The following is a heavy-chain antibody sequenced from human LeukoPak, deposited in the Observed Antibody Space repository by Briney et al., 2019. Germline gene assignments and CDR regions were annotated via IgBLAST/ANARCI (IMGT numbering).Heavy chain of an antibody. J-gene: IGHJ5*02. Sequence: GGSLRLSCAASGFTFSSYWMHWVRQAPGQGLVWVSRINTDGSSKTYADSVKGRFTISRDNAKNTLYLQMNSLRAEDTAVYYCAIYREQYLNWLVVFDPWLRGTVVTVSS. CDR3: AIYREQYLNWLVVFDP. CDR2: INTDGSSK. V-gene: IGHV3-74*01. CDR1: GFTFSSYW. D-gene: IGHD3-9*01.